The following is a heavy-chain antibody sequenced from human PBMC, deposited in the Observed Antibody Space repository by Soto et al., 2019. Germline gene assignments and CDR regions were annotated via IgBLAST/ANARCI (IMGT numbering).Heavy chain of an antibody. J-gene: IGHJ6*02. D-gene: IGHD6-13*01. CDR2: IGTAGDT. V-gene: IGHV3-13*01. Sequence: GGSLRLSSAASGFTFSIYDMHWVRQATGKGLEWVSAIGTAGDTYYPGSVKGRFTISRENAKNSLYLQMSSLRAGDTAVYYCARDRRSSSWYYYNYYYGMDVWGQGTTVTVSS. CDR3: ARDRRSSSWYYYNYYYGMDV. CDR1: GFTFSIYD.